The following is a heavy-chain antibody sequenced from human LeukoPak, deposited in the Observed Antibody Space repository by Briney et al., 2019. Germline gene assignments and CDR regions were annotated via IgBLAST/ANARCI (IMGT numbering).Heavy chain of an antibody. J-gene: IGHJ3*02. V-gene: IGHV1-3*03. CDR3: TRPQDFGLTGMNAFDI. Sequence: ASVKVSCKASGYTFTSYAMHWVRQAPGQRLEWMGWINAGNGNTKYSQEFQGRVTITRDTSASTAYMELSSLRSEDMAVYYCTRPQDFGLTGMNAFDIWGQGTMVTVSS. D-gene: IGHD7-27*01. CDR1: GYTFTSYA. CDR2: INAGNGNT.